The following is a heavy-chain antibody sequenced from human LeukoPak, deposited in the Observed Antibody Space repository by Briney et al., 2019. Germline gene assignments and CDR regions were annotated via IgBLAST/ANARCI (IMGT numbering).Heavy chain of an antibody. CDR3: ARDRGWIQHDI. Sequence: PGGSLRLSCATSGFTFNTYSMHWVRQAPGKGLEWVSYISSSSLSLYYADSVKGRFTISRDKAKNSLYLQMNSLRAEDTAVYYCARDRGWIQHDIWGQGTMVTVSS. V-gene: IGHV3-48*01. D-gene: IGHD5-18*01. J-gene: IGHJ3*02. CDR2: ISSSSLSL. CDR1: GFTFNTYS.